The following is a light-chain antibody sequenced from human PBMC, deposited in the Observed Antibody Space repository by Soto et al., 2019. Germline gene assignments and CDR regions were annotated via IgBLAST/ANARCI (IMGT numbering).Light chain of an antibody. CDR2: KAS. Sequence: DMQKTQTPSTLSGSVGDKFAVTCRASQSISSWLAWYRQKPGKAPKFLIYKASSLESGVPSRFSGSGSGTEFNLTISSLQPDDFATYYCQPYNSYWSFGQGTKVDIK. CDR1: QSISSW. V-gene: IGKV1-5*03. J-gene: IGKJ1*01. CDR3: QPYNSYWS.